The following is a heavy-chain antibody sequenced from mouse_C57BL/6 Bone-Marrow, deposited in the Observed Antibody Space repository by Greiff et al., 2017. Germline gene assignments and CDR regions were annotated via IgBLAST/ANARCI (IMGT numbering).Heavy chain of an antibody. D-gene: IGHD1-1*01. CDR2: ILPSIGRT. CDR3: AREGVYYYGSSPYWYFDV. CDR1: DSEVFPIAY. J-gene: IGHJ1*03. Sequence: QVQLQQSGSELRSPGSSVKLSCKDFDSEVFPIAYMSWVRQKPGHGFEWIGGILPSIGRTIYGEKFEDKATLDADTLSNTAYLELNSLTSEDSAIYYCAREGVYYYGSSPYWYFDVWGTGTTVTVSS. V-gene: IGHV15-2*01.